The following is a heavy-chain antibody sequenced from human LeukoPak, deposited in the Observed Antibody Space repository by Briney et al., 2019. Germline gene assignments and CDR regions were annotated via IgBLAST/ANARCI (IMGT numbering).Heavy chain of an antibody. CDR2: ISDIASI. J-gene: IGHJ4*02. D-gene: IGHD2/OR15-2a*01. V-gene: IGHV4-59*08. CDR1: SRSISRYY. CDR3: AGHHPRNTVDF. Sequence: PSETLSLTCTVSSRSISRYYWSWLRQPPRKGLEWIAYISDIASINYTPSLTSRVTISLDTSKNQFSLKLSSVTAADTAVYYCAGHHPRNTVDFWGQGTLVTVSS.